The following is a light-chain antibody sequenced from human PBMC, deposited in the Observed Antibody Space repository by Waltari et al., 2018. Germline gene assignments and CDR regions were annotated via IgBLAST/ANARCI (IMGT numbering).Light chain of an antibody. V-gene: IGLV2-14*01. J-gene: IGLJ1*01. CDR3: SSHTATVPHV. CDR2: EVS. CDR1: SNDVGGYGS. Sequence: QSALTQPASVSGSPGPSLTISCTGTSNDVGGYGSVSWYQQYPGKAPKLIIYEVSYRPSGISTRFSGSKSGNTASLTISGLQAEDEADYYCSSHTATVPHVFGTGTRVTVV.